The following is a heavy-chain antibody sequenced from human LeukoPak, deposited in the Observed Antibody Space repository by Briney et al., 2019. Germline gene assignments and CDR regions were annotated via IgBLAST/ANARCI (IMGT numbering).Heavy chain of an antibody. J-gene: IGHJ4*02. CDR1: GGTFSSYT. V-gene: IGHV1-69*08. Sequence: SVKVFCKASGGTFSSYTISWVRQAPGQGLEWMGRIIPIYDTSNYARRFQDRVTFSADRSTATAYMELTNLRSEDTAIYFCVRDYDTSGPQKNYFDFWGQGTQVTVSS. CDR2: IIPIYDTS. CDR3: VRDYDTSGPQKNYFDF. D-gene: IGHD3-22*01.